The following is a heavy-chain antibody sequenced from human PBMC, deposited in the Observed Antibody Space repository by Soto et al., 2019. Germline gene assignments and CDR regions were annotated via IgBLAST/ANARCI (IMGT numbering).Heavy chain of an antibody. Sequence: GVSLRRSCSASGFSFSGSAIHGVRQATGKGLEWVARIRGKVNNYATTYAVSVRGRFAISRDASRNTAYLQMDCLRAEDTAVYYCAREGLLWFGELQYNWFDPWGQGTLVTVSS. CDR2: IRGKVNNYAT. V-gene: IGHV3-73*01. CDR1: GFSFSGSA. J-gene: IGHJ5*02. CDR3: AREGLLWFGELQYNWFDP. D-gene: IGHD3-10*01.